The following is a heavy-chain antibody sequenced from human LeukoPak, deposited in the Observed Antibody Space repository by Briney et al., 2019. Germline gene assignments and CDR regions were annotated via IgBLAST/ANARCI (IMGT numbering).Heavy chain of an antibody. Sequence: SETLSLTCTVSGGSISSYYWSWIRQPPGKGLEWIGYIYYSGSTNYNPSLKSRVTISVDTSKNQFSLKLSSVTAADTAVYYRAREKIRGGFDYWGQGTLVTVSS. V-gene: IGHV4-59*01. CDR3: AREKIRGGFDY. J-gene: IGHJ4*02. CDR2: IYYSGST. D-gene: IGHD3-10*01. CDR1: GGSISSYY.